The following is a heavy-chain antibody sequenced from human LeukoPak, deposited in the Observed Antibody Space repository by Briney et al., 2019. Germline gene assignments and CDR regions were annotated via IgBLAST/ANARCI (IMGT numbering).Heavy chain of an antibody. J-gene: IGHJ4*02. CDR2: IYYSGST. Sequence: SETLSLTCTVSGGSISSYYWSWIRQPPGKGLEWIGYIYYSGSTNYNPSLKSRVTISVDTSKNQFSLKLSSVTAADTAVYYCARPRTVAGTLDYWGQGTLVTVSS. CDR3: ARPRTVAGTLDY. D-gene: IGHD6-19*01. CDR1: GGSISSYY. V-gene: IGHV4-59*12.